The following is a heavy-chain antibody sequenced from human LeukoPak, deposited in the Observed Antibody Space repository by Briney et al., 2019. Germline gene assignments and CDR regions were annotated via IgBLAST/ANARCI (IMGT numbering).Heavy chain of an antibody. V-gene: IGHV3-23*01. CDR1: GFTFGAYA. CDR3: AKDRYSSSSNDLDY. Sequence: PGGSLRLSCEASGFTFGAYAMSWVRQAPGKGLEWVSFISGDGGTTFYADSVKGRFTISRVNSQSTLYLQMNSLRAEDTAVYYCAKDRYSSSSNDLDYWGQGTLVTVSS. D-gene: IGHD6-6*01. CDR2: ISGDGGTT. J-gene: IGHJ4*02.